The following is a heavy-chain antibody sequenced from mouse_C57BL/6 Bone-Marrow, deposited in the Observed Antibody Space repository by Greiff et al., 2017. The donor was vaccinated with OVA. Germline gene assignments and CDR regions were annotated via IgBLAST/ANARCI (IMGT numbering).Heavy chain of an antibody. CDR3: TTNYYSSRSYWYFDV. D-gene: IGHD2-5*01. Sequence: EVQLQQSGAELVRPGASVKLSCTASGFNFKDYYMHWVKQRPEQGLEWIGRIDPEDGDTESAPKFQGKATMTADTSSNTAYLQLSSLTSEDTAVYYGTTNYYSSRSYWYFDVWGTGTTVTVSS. V-gene: IGHV14-1*01. CDR1: GFNFKDYY. J-gene: IGHJ1*03. CDR2: IDPEDGDT.